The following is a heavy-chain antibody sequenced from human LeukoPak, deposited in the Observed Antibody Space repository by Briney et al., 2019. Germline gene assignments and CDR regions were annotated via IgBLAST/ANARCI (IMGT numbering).Heavy chain of an antibody. V-gene: IGHV3-30*01. CDR3: ARGGFRVAARHFDY. D-gene: IGHD6-6*01. J-gene: IGHJ4*02. Sequence: GGSLRLSCAASGFTFSSYAMHWVRQAPGKGLEWVAVISYDGSNKYYADSVEGRFTISRDNSKNTLYLQMNSLRAEDTAVYYCARGGFRVAARHFDYWGQGTLVTVSS. CDR1: GFTFSSYA. CDR2: ISYDGSNK.